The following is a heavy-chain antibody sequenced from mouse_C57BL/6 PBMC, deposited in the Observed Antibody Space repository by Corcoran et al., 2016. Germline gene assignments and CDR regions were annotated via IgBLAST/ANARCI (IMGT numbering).Heavy chain of an antibody. Sequence: QVQLQQSGPELVKPGSSVKISCKASGYSFTSYSIHWVKQRPGHGLEWIGWIYPGSGNTKYNEKFKGKATLTADTSSSTAYMQLSSLTSEDSAVYYCARWGLRRGLAYGGEGTVVTVS. CDR3: ARWGLRRGLAY. V-gene: IGHV1-66*01. CDR1: GYSFTSYS. D-gene: IGHD2-2*01. CDR2: IYPGSGNT. J-gene: IGHJ3*01.